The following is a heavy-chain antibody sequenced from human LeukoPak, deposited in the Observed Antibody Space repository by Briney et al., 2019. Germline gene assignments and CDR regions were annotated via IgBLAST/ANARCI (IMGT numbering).Heavy chain of an antibody. D-gene: IGHD6-19*01. CDR1: GYTFTGYY. Sequence: SCKASGYTFTGYYMHWVRQAPGKGLEWVAVISYDGSNKYYADSVKGRFTISRDNSKNTLYLQMNSLRAEDTAVYYCAKDKYSSGWYGVRDYYYYGMDVWGQGTTVTVSS. J-gene: IGHJ6*02. CDR2: ISYDGSNK. V-gene: IGHV3-30*18. CDR3: AKDKYSSGWYGVRDYYYYGMDV.